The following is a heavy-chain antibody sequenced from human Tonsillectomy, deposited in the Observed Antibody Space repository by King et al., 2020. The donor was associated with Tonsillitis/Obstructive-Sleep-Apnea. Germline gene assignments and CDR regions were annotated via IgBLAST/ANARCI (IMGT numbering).Heavy chain of an antibody. Sequence: VQLVESGGGLLQTGGSLRLSCVGSGFTFGNYWMHWVRQAPGKGLMWVSRINSDGSNTNYADAVKGRFTSSRDNAKNTLYLQMTSLTVDDTGVYYCTRPHSTSPEGMDYWGRGTLVTVSS. CDR2: INSDGSNT. D-gene: IGHD6-13*01. CDR3: TRPHSTSPEGMDY. J-gene: IGHJ4*02. CDR1: GFTFGNYW. V-gene: IGHV3-74*01.